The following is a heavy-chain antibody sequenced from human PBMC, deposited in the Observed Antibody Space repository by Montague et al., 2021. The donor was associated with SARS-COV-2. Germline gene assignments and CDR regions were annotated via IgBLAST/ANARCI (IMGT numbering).Heavy chain of an antibody. CDR3: ARHRANAGSFDI. V-gene: IGHV3-48*03. CDR1: GFTFSSYE. Sequence: SLRLSCAASGFTFSSYEMNWVRQAPGKGPEWVSYVSSSGSRIYYADSVKGRFTISRDNTKNSLSLQMNSLRAEDTAVYYCARHRANAGSFDIWGHGTLVTVSS. J-gene: IGHJ3*02. CDR2: VSSSGSRI. D-gene: IGHD1-1*01.